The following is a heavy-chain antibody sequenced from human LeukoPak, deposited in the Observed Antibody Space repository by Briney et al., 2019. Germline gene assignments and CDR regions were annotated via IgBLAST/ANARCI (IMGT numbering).Heavy chain of an antibody. V-gene: IGHV3-21*01. Sequence: GGSLRLSCGVSGFTFSRNWMTWVRQTPGKGLEWVSFISSSSSYIHYADSVKGRFTISRDNAKNSVYLQMNSLRAEDTAVYYCARPDSSGLYGAFDIWGQGTMVTVSS. CDR1: GFTFSRNW. CDR2: ISSSSSYI. D-gene: IGHD3-22*01. J-gene: IGHJ3*02. CDR3: ARPDSSGLYGAFDI.